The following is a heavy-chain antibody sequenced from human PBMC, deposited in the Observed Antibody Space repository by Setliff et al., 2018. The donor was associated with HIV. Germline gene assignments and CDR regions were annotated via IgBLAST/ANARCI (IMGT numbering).Heavy chain of an antibody. D-gene: IGHD3-22*01. Sequence: PSETLSLTCTVSGGSISSYYWSWIRQPPGKGLEWIGYIYTSGSTNYNSSLKSRVTISVDTSKNQFSLTLNSVTAADTAVYYCARHYSYLFDPWGQGTLVTVSS. CDR3: ARHYSYLFDP. CDR2: IYTSGST. CDR1: GGSISSYY. V-gene: IGHV4-4*08. J-gene: IGHJ5*02.